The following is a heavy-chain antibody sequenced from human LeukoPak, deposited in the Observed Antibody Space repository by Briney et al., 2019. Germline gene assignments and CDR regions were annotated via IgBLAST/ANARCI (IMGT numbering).Heavy chain of an antibody. CDR1: GGSISSGGYY. CDR3: VRPTRGEAAGTGYFQH. J-gene: IGHJ1*01. CDR2: IYYSGST. D-gene: IGHD6-13*01. V-gene: IGHV4-31*03. Sequence: SETLSLTCTVSGGSISSGGYYWSWIRQHPGKGLEWIGYIYYSGSTYYNPSLKSRVTISVDTSKNQFSLKLSSVTAADTAVYYCVRPTRGEAAGTGYFQHWGQGTLVTASS.